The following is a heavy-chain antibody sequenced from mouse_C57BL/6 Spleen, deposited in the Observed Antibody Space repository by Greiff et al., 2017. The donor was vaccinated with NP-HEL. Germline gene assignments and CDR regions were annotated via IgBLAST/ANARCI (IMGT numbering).Heavy chain of an antibody. CDR3: AREAY. Sequence: EVQLQQSGPELVKPGASVKISCKASGYTFTDYYMNWVKQSHGKSLEWIGDINPNNGGTSYNQKFKGKATLTVDKSSSTAYMELRSVTSEDAAVYYCAREAYWGQGTLVTVAA. CDR1: GYTFTDYY. CDR2: INPNNGGT. V-gene: IGHV1-26*01. J-gene: IGHJ3*01.